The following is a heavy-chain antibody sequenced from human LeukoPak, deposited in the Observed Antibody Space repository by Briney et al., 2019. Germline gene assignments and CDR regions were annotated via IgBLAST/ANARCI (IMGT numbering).Heavy chain of an antibody. J-gene: IGHJ4*02. V-gene: IGHV4-34*01. CDR1: GGSFSGYY. CDR3: ALPGGRFDY. CDR2: VNHSGST. D-gene: IGHD1-26*01. Sequence: PSETLSLTCAVYGGSFSGYYWSWIRQPPGKGLEWIGEVNHSGSTNYNPSLKSRVTISVDTSKNQFSLKLSSVTAADTAVYYCALPGGRFDYWGQGTLVTVSS.